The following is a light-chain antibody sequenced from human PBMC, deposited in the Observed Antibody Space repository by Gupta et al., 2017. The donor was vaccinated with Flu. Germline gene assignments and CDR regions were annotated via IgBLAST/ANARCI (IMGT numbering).Light chain of an antibody. Sequence: PSPLPAALGDRVTITCRASQDISNDLNWFQQKPGKAPKRLIYAASNLEGGVPSRFSGSGSGTKFTLTISSLQPEDFATYYCLQYGNFPLTFGQGTKVEIK. V-gene: IGKV1-17*01. CDR3: LQYGNFPLT. J-gene: IGKJ1*01. CDR1: QDISND. CDR2: AAS.